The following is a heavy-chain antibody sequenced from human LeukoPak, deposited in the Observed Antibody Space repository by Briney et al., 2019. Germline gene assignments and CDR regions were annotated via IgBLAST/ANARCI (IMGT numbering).Heavy chain of an antibody. V-gene: IGHV1-2*06. CDR3: AAPSGDTSDWHKFDF. J-gene: IGHJ4*02. D-gene: IGHD6-19*01. CDR2: INPNSGGT. CDR1: GYTFTGYY. Sequence: GASVKVSCKASGYTFTGYYMHWVRQAPGQGLEWMGRINPNSGGTSYAQKFQGKVTMTRDTSIGTAYMELSGLRSDDTAVYYCAAPSGDTSDWHKFDFWGQGTLVTVSS.